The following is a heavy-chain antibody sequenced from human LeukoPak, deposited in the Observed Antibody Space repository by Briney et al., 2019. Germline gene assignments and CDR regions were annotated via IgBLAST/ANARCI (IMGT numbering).Heavy chain of an antibody. D-gene: IGHD2-21*02. CDR3: ARDRVGDSAFDY. Sequence: GGSLRLSCAASGFTFSSYSMNWVRQAPGKGLEWVSSISSSSSYIYYADSVKGRFTISRDNAKNSLYLQMNSLRAEDTAVYYCARDRVGDSAFDYWGQGTLVTVSS. CDR1: GFTFSSYS. CDR2: ISSSSSYI. J-gene: IGHJ4*02. V-gene: IGHV3-21*01.